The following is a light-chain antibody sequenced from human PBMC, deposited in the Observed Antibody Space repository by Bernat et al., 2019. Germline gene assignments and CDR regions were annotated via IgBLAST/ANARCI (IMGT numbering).Light chain of an antibody. V-gene: IGKV3-20*01. J-gene: IGKJ2*01. CDR2: GAS. Sequence: EIVLTQSPATLSLSPGERATLSCRASQSVSTTYLAWYQQKPGQAPRLLIYGASSRATGIPDRFSGSGSGTDFTLTITRLEPEDFAVYYCHQYVTATFGQGTKLQIK. CDR3: HQYVTAT. CDR1: QSVSTTY.